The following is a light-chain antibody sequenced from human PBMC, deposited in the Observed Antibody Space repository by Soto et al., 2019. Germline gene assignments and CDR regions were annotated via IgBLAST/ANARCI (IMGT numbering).Light chain of an antibody. CDR1: SSDVGRYDY. CDR3: SSYTSTNTPVV. V-gene: IGLV2-14*01. J-gene: IGLJ2*01. Sequence: QSALTQPASVSGSPGQSITISCTGTSSDVGRYDYISWYQQHPGQAPKLMIYDVTNRPSGIANRFSGSKSGNTASLTISGLKAEYVADYYCSSYTSTNTPVVFGGGTKVTVL. CDR2: DVT.